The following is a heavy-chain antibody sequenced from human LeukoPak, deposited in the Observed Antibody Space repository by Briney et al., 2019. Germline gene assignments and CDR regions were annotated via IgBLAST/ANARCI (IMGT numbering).Heavy chain of an antibody. Sequence: AGRSLRLSCAASGFTFDDYAMHWVRQAPGKGLEWVSGISWNGGSIGYADSVKGRFTISRDNAKNSLYLQMNSLRAEDTAVYYCAKDGAYCGGDCYSGWFDPWGQGTLVTVSS. CDR2: ISWNGGSI. CDR3: AKDGAYCGGDCYSGWFDP. CDR1: GFTFDDYA. D-gene: IGHD2-21*02. J-gene: IGHJ5*02. V-gene: IGHV3-9*01.